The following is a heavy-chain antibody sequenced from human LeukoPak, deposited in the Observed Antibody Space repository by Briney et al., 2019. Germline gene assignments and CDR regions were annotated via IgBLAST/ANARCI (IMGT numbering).Heavy chain of an antibody. D-gene: IGHD6-6*01. CDR1: GGTFSSYA. J-gene: IGHJ4*02. CDR2: IIPIFGTA. CDR3: ARGLGMASSSPDY. V-gene: IGHV1-69*05. Sequence: ASVKVSCKASGGTFSSYAISWVRQAPGQGLEWMGGIIPIFGTANYAQKFQGRVTITTDESTSTASMELSSLRSEDTAVYYCARGLGMASSSPDYWGQGTLVTVSS.